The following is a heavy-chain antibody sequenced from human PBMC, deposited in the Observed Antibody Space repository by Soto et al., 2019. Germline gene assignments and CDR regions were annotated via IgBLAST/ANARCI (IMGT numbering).Heavy chain of an antibody. CDR3: AKILSTVTTYYYGMDA. J-gene: IGHJ6*02. Sequence: PGGSLRLSCAASGFSFSTYPMVGVRQAPGKRLEAVSSISGSGDKTYYKDSVKGRFTISRDNSKNTVDLQMNSLRPEDTAVYYCAKILSTVTTYYYGMDAWGQGTTFTVSS. CDR1: GFSFSTYP. CDR2: ISGSGDKT. D-gene: IGHD4-17*01. V-gene: IGHV3-23*01.